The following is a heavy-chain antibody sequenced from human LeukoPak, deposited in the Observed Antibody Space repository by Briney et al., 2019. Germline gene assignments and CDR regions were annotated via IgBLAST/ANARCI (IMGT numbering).Heavy chain of an antibody. CDR3: ARDVAEYYYYYYMDV. D-gene: IGHD2-21*01. Sequence: ASVKVSCKASGYTFTGYYMHWVRQAPGQGLEWMGWINPNSGGTNYAQKFQGRVTMTRDTAISTAYMKLSRLRSDDTAVYYCARDVAEYYYYYYMDVWGKGTTVTVSS. V-gene: IGHV1-2*02. CDR1: GYTFTGYY. J-gene: IGHJ6*03. CDR2: INPNSGGT.